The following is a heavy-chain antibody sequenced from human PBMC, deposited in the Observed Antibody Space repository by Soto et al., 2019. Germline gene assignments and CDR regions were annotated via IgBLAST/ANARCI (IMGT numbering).Heavy chain of an antibody. CDR1: GFTFGDYA. V-gene: IGHV3-49*04. CDR3: TRGTGMDV. CDR2: IRSKAYGGTT. Sequence: PGGSLRLSCTASGFTFGDYAMSWVRQAPGKGLEWVGFIRSKAYGGTTEYAASVKGRFTISRDDSKSIAYPQMNSLKTEDTAVYYCTRGTGMDVWGQGTTVTVSS. J-gene: IGHJ6*02.